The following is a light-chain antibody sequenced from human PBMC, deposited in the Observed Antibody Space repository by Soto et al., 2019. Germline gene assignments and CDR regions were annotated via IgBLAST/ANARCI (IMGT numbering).Light chain of an antibody. J-gene: IGKJ1*01. V-gene: IGKV3-11*01. CDR2: DTS. CDR3: QQYGSSGR. Sequence: EIVSTQSPSTLSLSPGERDTLTCRASQGFSGYLAWYQQKPGQAPRLLIYDTSKRAIGTPARFSGSGSGADFTLTISRLEPEDLAVYYCQQYGSSGRFGQGTKVAIK. CDR1: QGFSGY.